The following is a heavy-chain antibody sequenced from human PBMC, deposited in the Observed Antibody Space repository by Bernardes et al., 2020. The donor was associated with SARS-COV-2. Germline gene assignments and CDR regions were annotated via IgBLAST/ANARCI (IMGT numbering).Heavy chain of an antibody. CDR2: IYYSGST. CDR1: GGSISSGGYY. Sequence: SETLSLTCTVSGGSISSGGYYWSWIRQHPGKGLEWIGYIYYSGSTYYNPSLKSRVTISVDTSKNQFSLKLSSVTAADTAVYYCARGQITIFGVVSSGMDVWGQGTTVTVSS. V-gene: IGHV4-31*03. CDR3: ARGQITIFGVVSSGMDV. J-gene: IGHJ6*02. D-gene: IGHD3-3*01.